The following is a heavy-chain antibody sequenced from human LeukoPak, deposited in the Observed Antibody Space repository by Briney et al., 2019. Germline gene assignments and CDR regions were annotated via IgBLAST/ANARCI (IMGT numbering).Heavy chain of an antibody. J-gene: IGHJ6*02. V-gene: IGHV4-59*01. D-gene: IGHD3-10*01. CDR1: GGSISSYY. CDR3: ARGSPGSGTYHYYYGMDV. CDR2: VYYSGNT. Sequence: SETLSLTCTVSGGSISSYYWSWVRQPPGKGLEWIGYVYYSGNTNYNPSLKSRVTISVDTSKNQFSLKLSSMTAADTAVYYCARGSPGSGTYHYYYGMDVWGQGTTVTVSS.